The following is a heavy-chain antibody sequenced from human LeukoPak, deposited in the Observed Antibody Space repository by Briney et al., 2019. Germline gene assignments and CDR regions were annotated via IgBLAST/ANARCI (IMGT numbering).Heavy chain of an antibody. V-gene: IGHV3-13*04. D-gene: IGHD6-13*01. CDR3: TRAGLSSSWYSFGY. CDR1: GFTFSSYD. J-gene: IGHJ4*02. Sequence: GGSLRLSCAASGFTFSSYDMHWVRQGTGRGLEWVSAIRTAGDTYYPDSVKGRFTISRENAKNSLYLQMNCLGDGDTAVYYCTRAGLSSSWYSFGYWGQGTLVTVSS. CDR2: IRTAGDT.